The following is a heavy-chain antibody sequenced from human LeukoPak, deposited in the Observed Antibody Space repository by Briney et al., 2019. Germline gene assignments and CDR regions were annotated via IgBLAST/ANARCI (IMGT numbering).Heavy chain of an antibody. Sequence: GGSLRLSCAASAFTFSNYAMNWVRQAPGKGLEWVSAISGSGNTVHYADSVKGRFTISRDNSKSTLYLQMNGLTAEDTAVYYCAKAGGYYYYFYMDVWGKGTTVTVSS. D-gene: IGHD2-8*02. CDR1: AFTFSNYA. V-gene: IGHV3-23*01. J-gene: IGHJ6*03. CDR2: ISGSGNTV. CDR3: AKAGGYYYYFYMDV.